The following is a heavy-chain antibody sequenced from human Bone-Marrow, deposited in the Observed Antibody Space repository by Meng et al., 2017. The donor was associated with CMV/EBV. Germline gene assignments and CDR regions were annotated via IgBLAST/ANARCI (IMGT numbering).Heavy chain of an antibody. CDR2: ISASGQST. Sequence: ASGLTLSNFAMTWVRQDPGKGLEWVSGISASGQSTYYADSVRGRFTISRDNSKNMVFLQLSSLRGEDTAVYYCAKARTVVVVPDDYWGQGTLVTVSS. D-gene: IGHD2-2*01. CDR3: AKARTVVVVPDDY. CDR1: GLTLSNFA. V-gene: IGHV3-23*01. J-gene: IGHJ4*02.